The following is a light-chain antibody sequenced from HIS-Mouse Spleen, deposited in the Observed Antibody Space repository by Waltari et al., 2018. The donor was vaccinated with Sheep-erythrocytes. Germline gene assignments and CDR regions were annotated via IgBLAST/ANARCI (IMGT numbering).Light chain of an antibody. V-gene: IGLV2-11*01. Sequence: QSALTQPRSVSGSPGQSVTISCTGTSRDVGGYNSVPWYQQHPGKAPKLMIYDVSKRPSGVPDRFSGSKSGNTASLTISGLQAEDEADYYCCSYAGSYTFWVFGGGTKLTVL. CDR1: SRDVGGYNS. J-gene: IGLJ3*02. CDR3: CSYAGSYTFWV. CDR2: DVS.